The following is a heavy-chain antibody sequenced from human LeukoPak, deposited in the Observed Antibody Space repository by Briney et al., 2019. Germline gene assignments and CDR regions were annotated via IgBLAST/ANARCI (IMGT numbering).Heavy chain of an antibody. D-gene: IGHD4-23*01. CDR2: INPGGGST. CDR1: GYTSTSYY. V-gene: IGHV1-46*01. J-gene: IGHJ4*02. Sequence: GASVKVSCKASGYTSTSYYIHWVRQAPGQGLEWMGIINPGGGSTSYAQNFQGRVTMTRDTSTSTVYMELSSLRSEDTAIYYCARGGDNSYFDYWGQGTLVTVSS. CDR3: ARGGDNSYFDY.